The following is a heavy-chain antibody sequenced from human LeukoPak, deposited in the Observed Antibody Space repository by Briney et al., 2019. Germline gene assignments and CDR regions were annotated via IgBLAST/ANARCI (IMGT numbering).Heavy chain of an antibody. J-gene: IGHJ4*02. CDR2: ISYDGSNK. D-gene: IGHD1-26*01. Sequence: GRSLRLPCAASGFTFSSYAMHWVRQAPGKGLEWVAVISYDGSNKYYADSVKGRFTISRDNSKNTLYLQMNSLRAEDTAVYYCARDQERSGALDYWGQGTLVTVSS. CDR3: ARDQERSGALDY. CDR1: GFTFSSYA. V-gene: IGHV3-30-3*01.